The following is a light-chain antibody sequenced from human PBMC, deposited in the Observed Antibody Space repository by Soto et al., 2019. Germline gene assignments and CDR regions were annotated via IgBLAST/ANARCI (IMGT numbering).Light chain of an antibody. CDR1: QRVSSRY. V-gene: IGKV3-20*01. Sequence: EIVLTQSPGTLSLSPGERATLSCRASQRVSSRYLAWYQQKPGQAPRHLLYGASSRATSLPHRLSGSGSGTDFTLTISRLEHDDFAVYYCQQYGSSFPITFGQGTRLEIK. CDR3: QQYGSSFPIT. CDR2: GAS. J-gene: IGKJ5*01.